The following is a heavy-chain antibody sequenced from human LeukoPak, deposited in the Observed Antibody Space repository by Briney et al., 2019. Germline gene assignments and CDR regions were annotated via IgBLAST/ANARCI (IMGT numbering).Heavy chain of an antibody. Sequence: GGSLRLSCAASGFTFYDFAMHWVRRAPGKGLEWVSLISGDGGRSYYADSVKGRFTISRDNAKNSLYLQMNSLRAEDTAVYYCARVRLHYDSSGYYLGAFDIWGQGTMVTVSS. CDR1: GFTFYDFA. V-gene: IGHV3-43*02. D-gene: IGHD3-22*01. J-gene: IGHJ3*02. CDR2: ISGDGGRS. CDR3: ARVRLHYDSSGYYLGAFDI.